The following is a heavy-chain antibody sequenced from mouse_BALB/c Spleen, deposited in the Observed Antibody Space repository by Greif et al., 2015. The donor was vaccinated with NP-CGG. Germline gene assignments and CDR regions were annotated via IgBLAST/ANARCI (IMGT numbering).Heavy chain of an antibody. Sequence: EVKVEESGGGLVQPGGSLKLSCAASGFTFSSYTMSWVRQTPEKRLEWAAYISNGGGSTYYPDTVKGRFTISRDNAKNTLYLQMSSLKSEDTSVYYCARQDRYYFDYWGQGTTLTVSS. D-gene: IGHD2-3*01. V-gene: IGHV5-12-2*01. CDR2: ISNGGGST. CDR1: GFTFSSYT. J-gene: IGHJ2*01. CDR3: ARQDRYYFDY.